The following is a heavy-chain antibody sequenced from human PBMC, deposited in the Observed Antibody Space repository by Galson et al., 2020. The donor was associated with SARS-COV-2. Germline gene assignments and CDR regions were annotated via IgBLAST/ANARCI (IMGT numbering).Heavy chain of an antibody. CDR2: INYSTST. Sequence: SETLSLTCIVSGGSISNSSYYWGWLCQHPGKEMEWIGSINYSTSTYYNPSLKSGLTIYVDTSKNQFSLKLSSVTAADTAVYYCACYRRYGYKSYYDYYMDVGGKGTTVTISS. J-gene: IGHJ6*03. V-gene: IGHV4-39*01. D-gene: IGHD3-16*02. CDR3: ACYRRYGYKSYYDYYMDV. CDR1: GGSISNSSYY.